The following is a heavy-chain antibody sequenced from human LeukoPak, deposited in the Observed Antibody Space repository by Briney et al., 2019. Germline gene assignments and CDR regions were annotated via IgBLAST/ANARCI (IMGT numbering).Heavy chain of an antibody. V-gene: IGHV4-39*07. J-gene: IGHJ5*02. D-gene: IGHD4-23*01. CDR2: IYYSGSS. Sequence: SETLSLTCTVSGGSISTANYYWGWVRQPPGKGLEWIGNIYYSGSSDYNPSLKSRVTISLDTSKNQFSLNLSSVTAADTAVYYCAKRSGGTFLNWFDPWGQGTLVTVSS. CDR1: GGSISTANYY. CDR3: AKRSGGTFLNWFDP.